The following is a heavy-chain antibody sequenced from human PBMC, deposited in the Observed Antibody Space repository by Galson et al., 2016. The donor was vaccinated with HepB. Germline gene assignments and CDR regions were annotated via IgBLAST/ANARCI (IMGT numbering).Heavy chain of an antibody. Sequence: SLRLSCAVSGFSVSNNYMSWVRQAPGKGLEWVAVIYGGGDTYYADSVKGRFTISRDNSKNPLYLEMHSLRAEDTAVYYCARDTDSRERSDWWGQGTLVTVSS. CDR2: IYGGGDT. D-gene: IGHD3-22*01. CDR1: GFSVSNNY. CDR3: ARDTDSRERSDW. J-gene: IGHJ4*02. V-gene: IGHV3-53*01.